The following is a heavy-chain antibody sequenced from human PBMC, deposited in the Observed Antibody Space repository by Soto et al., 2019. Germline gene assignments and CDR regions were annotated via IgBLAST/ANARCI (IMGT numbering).Heavy chain of an antibody. CDR2: IYYSGST. CDR3: ARSERKLGYCSSTSCRYYYYGMDV. J-gene: IGHJ6*02. CDR1: GGSISSSSYY. D-gene: IGHD2-2*01. V-gene: IGHV4-39*01. Sequence: SETLSLTCTVSGGSISSSSYYWGWIRQPPGKGLEWIGSIYYSGSTYYNPSLKSRVTISVDTSKNQFSLKLSSVTAADTAVYYCARSERKLGYCSSTSCRYYYYGMDVWGQGTTVTVSS.